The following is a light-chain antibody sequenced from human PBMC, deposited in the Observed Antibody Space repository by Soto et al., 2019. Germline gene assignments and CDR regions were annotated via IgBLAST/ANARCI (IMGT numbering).Light chain of an antibody. Sequence: DSVMTQFPLSLSVTPGEPASISCRSSQSLLHSNGYNYLDWYVQKPGQSPQLLIYLGSNRASGVPERFSGSGSGKDFTLKISRVEAEDVGVYYCMQALQIRVEFGQGTQVEIK. CDR1: QSLLHSNGYNY. CDR2: LGS. CDR3: MQALQIRVE. V-gene: IGKV2-28*01. J-gene: IGKJ1*01.